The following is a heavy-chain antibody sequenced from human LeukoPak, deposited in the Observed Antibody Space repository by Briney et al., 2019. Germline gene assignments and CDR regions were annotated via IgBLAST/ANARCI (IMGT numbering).Heavy chain of an antibody. CDR1: GFTFSSYW. D-gene: IGHD3-22*01. CDR2: IKQDGSEK. J-gene: IGHJ4*02. CDR3: ASFPHYYDSSGPSPFDY. V-gene: IGHV3-7*01. Sequence: GGSLRLSCAAPGFTFSSYWMSWVRQAPGKGLEWVANIKQDGSEKYYVDSVKGRFTISRDNAKNSLYLQMNSLRAEDTAVYYCASFPHYYDSSGPSPFDYWGQGTLVTVSS.